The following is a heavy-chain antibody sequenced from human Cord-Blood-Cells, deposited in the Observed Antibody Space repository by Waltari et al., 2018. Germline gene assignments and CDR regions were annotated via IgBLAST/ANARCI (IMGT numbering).Heavy chain of an antibody. CDR3: ARPAKYCSSTSCYYFDY. Sequence: QVQLVQSGAEVKKPGSSVKVSCKASGGTFSSYAISWVRQAPGQGLEWMGGIIPIFGTANYAQKFQGRVTITADKSTSTAYMELSSLRSEDTAVYYCARPAKYCSSTSCYYFDYWGQGTLVTVSS. D-gene: IGHD2-2*01. J-gene: IGHJ4*02. V-gene: IGHV1-69*06. CDR2: IIPIFGTA. CDR1: GGTFSSYA.